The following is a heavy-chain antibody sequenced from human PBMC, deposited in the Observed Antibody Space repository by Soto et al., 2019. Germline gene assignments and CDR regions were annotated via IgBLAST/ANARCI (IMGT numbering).Heavy chain of an antibody. CDR2: IIPIFGTA. Sequence: QVQLVQSGAEVKKPGSSVKVSCKDSGGTFSSYSINWVRQAPGQGLEWMGEIIPIFGTANYAQKFQGRVTITADESMSTAYMELSSLRSEDTAVYYCARDGGRHSGGIDYWGQGTLVTVSS. CDR3: ARDGGRHSGGIDY. J-gene: IGHJ4*02. V-gene: IGHV1-69*01. D-gene: IGHD1-26*01. CDR1: GGTFSSYS.